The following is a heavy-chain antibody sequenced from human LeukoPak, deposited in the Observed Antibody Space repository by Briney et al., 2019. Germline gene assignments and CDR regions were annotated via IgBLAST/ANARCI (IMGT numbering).Heavy chain of an antibody. V-gene: IGHV3-33*01. CDR2: IWYDGSSK. CDR1: GFTFSTYG. J-gene: IGHJ3*01. CDR3: ARVLSPSNSWAREAYDAFDF. Sequence: GGSLRLSCAASGFTFSTYGMHWVRQAPGKGLEWVAVIWYDGSSKYYADSVKGRFTISRDNSKNTLYLQMNSLRPEDTALYYCARVLSPSNSWAREAYDAFDFWARGQWSPSLQ. D-gene: IGHD6-13*01.